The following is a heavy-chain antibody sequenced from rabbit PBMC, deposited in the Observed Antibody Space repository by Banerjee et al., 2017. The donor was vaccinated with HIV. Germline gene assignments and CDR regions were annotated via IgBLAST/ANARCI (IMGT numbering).Heavy chain of an antibody. Sequence: SLVESGGDLVKPEGSLTLTCKASGSDISSNAMCWVRQAPGKGLELIACINTSSGNTVYASWAKSRFTISSTSSTTVTLQMTSLTAADTATYFCARDGAGYAGYGYARLLGPGTLVTVS. J-gene: IGHJ4*01. CDR3: ARDGAGYAGYGYARL. V-gene: IGHV1S40*01. CDR1: GSDISSNA. CDR2: INTSSGNT. D-gene: IGHD6-1*01.